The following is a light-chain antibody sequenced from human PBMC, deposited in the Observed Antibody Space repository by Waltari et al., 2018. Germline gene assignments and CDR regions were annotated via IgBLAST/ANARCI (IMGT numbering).Light chain of an antibody. CDR3: QHYVRLPVA. CDR1: QSIPGT. J-gene: IGKJ1*01. V-gene: IGKV3-20*01. Sequence: IVLTQSPGPLSLSPGERATLSCRASQSIPGTLVWYQQKPDQPPRLLIYGASNRAAGIPDRFSGSGFGTDFSLTISRLEPEDFAVYYCQHYVRLPVAFGQGTKV. CDR2: GAS.